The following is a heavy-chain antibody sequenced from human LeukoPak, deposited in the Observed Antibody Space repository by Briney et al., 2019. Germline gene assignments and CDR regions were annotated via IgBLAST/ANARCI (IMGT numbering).Heavy chain of an antibody. CDR2: INPNSGGT. J-gene: IGHJ5*02. V-gene: IGHV1-2*02. D-gene: IGHD6-19*01. CDR3: ARSIAVAGTWGYNWFDP. Sequence: ASVKVSCKASGYTFTGYYMHWVRQAPGQGLEWMGWINPNSGGTNYAQKFQGRVTMTRDTSISTAYMELSRLRSDDTAVYYCARSIAVAGTWGYNWFDPWGQGTLVTVSS. CDR1: GYTFTGYY.